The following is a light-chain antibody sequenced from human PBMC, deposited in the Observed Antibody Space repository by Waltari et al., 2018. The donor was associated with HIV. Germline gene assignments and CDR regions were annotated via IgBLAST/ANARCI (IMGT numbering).Light chain of an antibody. J-gene: IGLJ3*02. CDR2: GNS. Sequence: TISCTGSSSNIGAGYDVHWYQQIPGTAPKLLIYGNSHRPSGVPDRFSGSKSGTSASLAITGLQAEDEADYYCQSYDSSLSVWVFGGGTKLTVL. CDR3: QSYDSSLSVWV. V-gene: IGLV1-40*01. CDR1: SSNIGAGYD.